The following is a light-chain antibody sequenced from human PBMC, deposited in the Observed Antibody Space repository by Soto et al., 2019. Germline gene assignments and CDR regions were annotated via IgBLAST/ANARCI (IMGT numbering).Light chain of an antibody. Sequence: QPVLTQSSSASASLGSSVKLTCTLSSGYSSYIIAWHQQQPGKAPRYLMKLEGSGSYNKGSGVPDRFSGSSSGADRYLTISNLQFEDEADYYCETWDSNTRVFGTGTKVTVL. V-gene: IGLV4-60*02. J-gene: IGLJ1*01. CDR2: LEGSGSY. CDR1: SGYSSYI. CDR3: ETWDSNTRV.